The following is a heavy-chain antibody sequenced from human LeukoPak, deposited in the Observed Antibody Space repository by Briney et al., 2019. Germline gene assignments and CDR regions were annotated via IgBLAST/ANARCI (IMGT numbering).Heavy chain of an antibody. CDR1: GFTLRNYW. CDR3: ARYSSSSGGPSYYLDY. Sequence: GGSLRLSCAASGFTLRNYWMHWVRQVPGRGLVWVSRIRGNGSGTNYADSVKGRFTISRDNAKNTVYLQINNLRAQDTAVYFCARYSSSSGGPSYYLDYWGQGTLVAVSS. CDR2: IRGNGSGT. D-gene: IGHD6-6*01. V-gene: IGHV3-74*01. J-gene: IGHJ4*02.